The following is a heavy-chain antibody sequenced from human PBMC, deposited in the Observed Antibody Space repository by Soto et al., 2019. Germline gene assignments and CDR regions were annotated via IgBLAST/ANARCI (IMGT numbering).Heavy chain of an antibody. D-gene: IGHD3-22*01. V-gene: IGHV4-59*02. CDR3: ARSYYDSTGFAVDP. CDR2: MYFGGSF. CDR1: GASVSHGY. Sequence: QMQLQASGPGLVKPSETLSLTCNVSGASVSHGYWSWIRQPPGKGLEWNGFMYFGGSFNYNPSLTSRATISVETPKNQFSMKLTSVTASVTAVYYCARSYYDSTGFAVDPWGQGTLVTVSS. J-gene: IGHJ5*02.